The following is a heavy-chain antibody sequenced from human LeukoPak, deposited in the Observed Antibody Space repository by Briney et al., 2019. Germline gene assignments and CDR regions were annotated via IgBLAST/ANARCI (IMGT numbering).Heavy chain of an antibody. V-gene: IGHV4-61*02. CDR1: GGSISSGSYY. D-gene: IGHD3-9*01. Sequence: KSSQTLSLTCTVSGGSISSGSYYWSWIRQPAGKGLEWIGRIYTSGSTNYNPSLKSRVTISVDTSKNQFSLKLSSVTAADTAVYYCARDSLTGYYEWDYWGQGTLVTVSS. CDR3: ARDSLTGYYEWDY. J-gene: IGHJ4*02. CDR2: IYTSGST.